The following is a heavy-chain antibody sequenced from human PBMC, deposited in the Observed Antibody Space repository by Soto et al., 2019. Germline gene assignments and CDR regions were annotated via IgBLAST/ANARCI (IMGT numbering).Heavy chain of an antibody. D-gene: IGHD4-17*01. J-gene: IGHJ6*03. V-gene: IGHV3-23*01. CDR1: GFTFSSYA. Sequence: EVQLLESGGDLVQPGGSLRLSCAASGFTFSSYAMSWVRQAPGKGLEGVSTITGSGSTTYYADSVKGRFTLSRDNSKNTLYLQMNSLRAEDTAVYYCATDPYGDYYYYYMDVWGKGTTVTVSS. CDR2: ITGSGSTT. CDR3: ATDPYGDYYYYYMDV.